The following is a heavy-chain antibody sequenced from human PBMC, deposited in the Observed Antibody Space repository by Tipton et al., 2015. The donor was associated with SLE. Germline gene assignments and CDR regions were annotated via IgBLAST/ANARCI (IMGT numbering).Heavy chain of an antibody. V-gene: IGHV6-1*01. D-gene: IGHD4-11*01. J-gene: IGHJ3*02. CDR1: GDSVSSNGVA. CDR2: TYYMSKWYN. Sequence: GLVKPSQTLSLTCAISGDSVSSNGVAWNWIRQSPSRGLEWLGRTYYMSKWYNDYAVSVKSRLTIKPDTSKNQFSLQLNSVTPEDTAVYYCARGQFSAVDIWDQGTLVTVSS. CDR3: ARGQFSAVDI.